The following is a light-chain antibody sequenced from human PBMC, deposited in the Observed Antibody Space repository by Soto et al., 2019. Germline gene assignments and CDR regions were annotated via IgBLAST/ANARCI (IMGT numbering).Light chain of an antibody. CDR2: AAS. V-gene: IGKV1-27*01. CDR1: QDISNY. Sequence: DIQMTQSPSSLSASVGDRVTITCRASQDISNYLAWYQQKPGKVPKLLIYAASTLQSGVPSRFRGSGSGTDFSLTISSLQPGDVATYYCQNYNSAPLTFGGGTKVDIK. CDR3: QNYNSAPLT. J-gene: IGKJ4*01.